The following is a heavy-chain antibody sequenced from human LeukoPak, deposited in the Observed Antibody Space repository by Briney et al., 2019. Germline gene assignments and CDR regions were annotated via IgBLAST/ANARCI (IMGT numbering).Heavy chain of an antibody. J-gene: IGHJ4*02. D-gene: IGHD5-18*01. CDR3: ARHSGYSYGPDY. Sequence: PSETLSLTCTASGGSISSYYWSWIRQPPGKGLEWIGYIYYSGSTNYNPSLKSRVTISVDTSKNQFSLKLSSVTAADTAAYYCARHSGYSYGPDYWGQGTLVTVSS. CDR2: IYYSGST. CDR1: GGSISSYY. V-gene: IGHV4-59*08.